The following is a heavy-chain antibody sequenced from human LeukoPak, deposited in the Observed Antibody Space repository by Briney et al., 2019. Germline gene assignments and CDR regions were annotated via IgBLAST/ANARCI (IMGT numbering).Heavy chain of an antibody. D-gene: IGHD5-18*01. CDR2: ISSSSIYI. J-gene: IGHJ4*02. CDR1: GFTFSDYY. Sequence: GGSLRLSCAASGFTFSDYYMSWIRQAPGKGLEWVSSISSSSIYIYYAGSVKGRFTISRDNAKKSLYLQMNSLRAEDTAVYYCARVAAADTAMMNFDHWGQGTLVTVSS. V-gene: IGHV3-11*05. CDR3: ARVAAADTAMMNFDH.